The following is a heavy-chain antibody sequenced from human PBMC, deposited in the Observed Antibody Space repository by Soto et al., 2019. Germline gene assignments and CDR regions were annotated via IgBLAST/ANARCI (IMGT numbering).Heavy chain of an antibody. V-gene: IGHV4-59*01. CDR3: ASGGNWFDP. D-gene: IGHD3-3*01. CDR1: GGSISNYY. Sequence: SETLSLTCNVSGGSISNYYLTWVRQSPEKGLEWIGYMYYNGNINYNPSLKSRVTISIDTSKNQFSLPLKSVTAADKAVYDCASGGNWFDPWGQGVLVTVSS. CDR2: MYYNGNI. J-gene: IGHJ5*02.